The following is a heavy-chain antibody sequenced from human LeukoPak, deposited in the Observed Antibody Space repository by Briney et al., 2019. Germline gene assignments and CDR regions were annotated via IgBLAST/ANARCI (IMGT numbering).Heavy chain of an antibody. J-gene: IGHJ4*02. Sequence: PSETLSLTCAVSGYSISSGYYWGWIRQPPGKGLEWIGSIYHSGSTYYNPSLKGRVTISVDTSKNQFSLKLSSVTAADTAVYYCVYYDSSGYLDYWGQGTLVTVSS. CDR1: GYSISSGYY. CDR3: VYYDSSGYLDY. V-gene: IGHV4-38-2*01. CDR2: IYHSGST. D-gene: IGHD3-22*01.